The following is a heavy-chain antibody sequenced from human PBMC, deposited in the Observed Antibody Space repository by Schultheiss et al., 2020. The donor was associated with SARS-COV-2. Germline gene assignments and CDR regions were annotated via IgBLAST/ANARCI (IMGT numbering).Heavy chain of an antibody. Sequence: GGSLRLSCAASGFTFSTYAMHWVRQAPGKGLEWVAVISDYGSNTYYADSVKGRFTISRDNAKNTLYLQMNSLRDEDTAVYYCRGSDSWGQGTLVTVSS. D-gene: IGHD3-10*01. V-gene: IGHV3-30*04. J-gene: IGHJ4*02. CDR3: RGSDS. CDR1: GFTFSTYA. CDR2: ISDYGSNT.